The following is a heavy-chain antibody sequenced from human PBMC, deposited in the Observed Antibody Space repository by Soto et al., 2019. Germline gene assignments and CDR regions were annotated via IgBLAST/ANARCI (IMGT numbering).Heavy chain of an antibody. CDR3: AKTGNDDD. CDR2: ISYDGSNK. D-gene: IGHD3-10*01. J-gene: IGHJ4*02. Sequence: PGGSLRLSCAASGFTFSSYAMHWVRQAPGKGLEWVAVISYDGSNKYYADSVKGRFTISRDNSKNTLYLQMNSLRAEDTAVYYCAKTGNDDDWGQGTLVTVSS. CDR1: GFTFSSYA. V-gene: IGHV3-30*18.